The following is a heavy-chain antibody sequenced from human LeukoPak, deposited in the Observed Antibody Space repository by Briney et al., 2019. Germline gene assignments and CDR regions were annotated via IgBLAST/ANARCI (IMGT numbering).Heavy chain of an antibody. Sequence: GGSLRLSCAASGFTFSSYAMSWVRQAPGKGLECISGFSGSGGSTYYADSVKGRFTISRDNSKNTLYLQMNSLRADDTAVYYCARESGYAVGDFWGQGTLVTVSS. CDR1: GFTFSSYA. CDR3: ARESGYAVGDF. J-gene: IGHJ4*02. D-gene: IGHD5-12*01. CDR2: FSGSGGST. V-gene: IGHV3-23*01.